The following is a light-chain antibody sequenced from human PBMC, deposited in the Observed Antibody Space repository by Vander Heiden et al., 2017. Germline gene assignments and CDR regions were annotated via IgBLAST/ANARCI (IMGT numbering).Light chain of an antibody. CDR1: NIATKN. Sequence: SYELTQPPSVSVAPGQTAGITCGGNNIATKNVHWYQQKSGQSPVRLVYDDSNRPSGIPERFSGSTSGNTATLTISRVEAGDEADYYCQVWNTITDHVFGTGTKVTVL. CDR2: DDS. CDR3: QVWNTITDHV. J-gene: IGLJ1*01. V-gene: IGLV3-21*02.